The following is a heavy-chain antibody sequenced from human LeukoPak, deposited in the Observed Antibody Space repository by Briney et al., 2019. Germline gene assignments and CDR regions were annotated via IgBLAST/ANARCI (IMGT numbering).Heavy chain of an antibody. D-gene: IGHD2-15*01. CDR2: ISGRGGST. V-gene: IGHV3-23*01. Sequence: GGSLRLSCAASGFTFSSYAMSWVRQAPGKGLEWVSAISGRGGSTYYADSVKGRFTISRDNSKNTLYLQMNSLRDEDTAVYYCAKAAPYCSGGSCYSDLVDWGQGTLVTVSS. J-gene: IGHJ4*02. CDR1: GFTFSSYA. CDR3: AKAAPYCSGGSCYSDLVD.